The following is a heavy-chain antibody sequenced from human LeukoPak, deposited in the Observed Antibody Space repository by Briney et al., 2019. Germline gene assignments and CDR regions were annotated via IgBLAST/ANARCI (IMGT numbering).Heavy chain of an antibody. D-gene: IGHD3-10*01. J-gene: IGHJ5*02. Sequence: SVKVSCKASGYTFTSYYMHWVRQAPGQGLEWMGGIIPIFGTANYAQMFQGRGTITAGESTSTAYMELSSLGSEDTAVYYRARLIRVAMVRGVIQGSWFDPWGQGTLVTVSS. V-gene: IGHV1-69*13. CDR1: GYTFTSYY. CDR2: IIPIFGTA. CDR3: ARLIRVAMVRGVIQGSWFDP.